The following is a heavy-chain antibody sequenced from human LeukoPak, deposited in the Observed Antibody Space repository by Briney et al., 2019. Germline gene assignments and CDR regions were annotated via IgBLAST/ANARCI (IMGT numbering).Heavy chain of an antibody. CDR2: IRYDGNNK. CDR3: AKGSDYYDSSGYSH. Sequence: PGGSLRLSCAASGFTFSRNGMHWVRQAPGKGLEWVAFIRYDGNNKYYADSVKGRFTISRDNSKNTLYLQTNSLRAEDTAVYYCAKGSDYYDSSGYSHWGQGTLVTVSS. V-gene: IGHV3-30*02. D-gene: IGHD3-22*01. CDR1: GFTFSRNG. J-gene: IGHJ4*02.